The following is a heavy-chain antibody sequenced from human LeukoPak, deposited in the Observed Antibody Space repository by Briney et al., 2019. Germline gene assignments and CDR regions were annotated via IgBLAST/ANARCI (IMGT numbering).Heavy chain of an antibody. J-gene: IGHJ6*02. Sequence: SETLSLTCAVYGGSFSGYYWSWIRQPPGKGLEWIGEINHSGSTNYNPSLKSRVTISVDTSKNQFSLKLSSVTAADTAVYYCARVEYYYYGMDVWGQGTTVTVSS. CDR2: INHSGST. CDR3: ARVEYYYYGMDV. CDR1: GGSFSGYY. V-gene: IGHV4-34*01.